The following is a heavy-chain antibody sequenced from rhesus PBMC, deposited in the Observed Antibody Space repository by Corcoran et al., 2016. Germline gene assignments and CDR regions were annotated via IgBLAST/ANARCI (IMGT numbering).Heavy chain of an antibody. Sequence: HLQLQESGPGLVKPSETLSVTCAVPGVSISSRYWNWLRQAPGKGLGWIGYIYGSGSRTNYNPSLKSRVTLSVDTSKNQLSLKLSSVTAADTAVYYCAGRSYQTWGQGVLVTVSS. CDR3: AGRSYQT. CDR1: GVSISSRY. D-gene: IGHD3-16*01. V-gene: IGHV4-169*01. J-gene: IGHJ4*01. CDR2: IYGSGSRT.